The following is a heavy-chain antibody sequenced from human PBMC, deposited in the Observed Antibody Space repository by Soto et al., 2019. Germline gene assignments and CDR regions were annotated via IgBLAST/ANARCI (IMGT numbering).Heavy chain of an antibody. CDR3: ARGLEQRSDFDY. CDR1: GYTFTSYA. CDR2: INAGNGNT. J-gene: IGHJ4*02. V-gene: IGHV1-3*01. Sequence: ASVKVSCKASGYTFTSYAMHWVRQAPGQRLEWMGWINAGNGNTKYSQKFQGRVTITRDTSASTAYTELSSLRSEDTAVYYCARGLEQRSDFDYWGQGTLVTVSS. D-gene: IGHD1-1*01.